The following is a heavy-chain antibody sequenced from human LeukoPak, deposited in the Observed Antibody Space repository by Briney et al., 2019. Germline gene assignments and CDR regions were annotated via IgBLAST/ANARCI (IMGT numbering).Heavy chain of an antibody. D-gene: IGHD1-26*01. CDR2: ISSSSSTI. V-gene: IGHV3-48*04. J-gene: IGHJ4*02. CDR3: ARENGGSYPPYYFDY. CDR1: GFTFSSYS. Sequence: GGSLRLSCAASGFTFSSYSMNWVRQAPGKGLEWVSYISSSSSTIYYADSVKGRFTISRDNAKNSLYLQMNSLRAEDTAVYYCARENGGSYPPYYFDYWGQGTLVTVSS.